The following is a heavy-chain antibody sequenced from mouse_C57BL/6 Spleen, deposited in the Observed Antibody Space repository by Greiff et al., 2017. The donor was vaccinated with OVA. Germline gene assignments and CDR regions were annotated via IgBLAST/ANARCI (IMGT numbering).Heavy chain of an antibody. CDR2: ISSGGSYT. V-gene: IGHV5-6*02. CDR3: ARRGSFDY. Sequence: EVKLQESGGDLVKPGGSLKLSCAASGFTFSSYGMSWVRQTPDKRLEWVATISSGGSYTYSPDSVKGRFTISRDNAKNTLYLQMSSLKSEDTAMYYCARRGSFDYWGQGTTLTVSS. J-gene: IGHJ2*01. D-gene: IGHD1-1*01. CDR1: GFTFSSYG.